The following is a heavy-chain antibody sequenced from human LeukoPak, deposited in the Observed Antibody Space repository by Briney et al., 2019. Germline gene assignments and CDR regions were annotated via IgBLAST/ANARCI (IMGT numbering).Heavy chain of an antibody. Sequence: VKVSCKASGGTFSKYTISWVRQRPGQGLEWMGGITPLFGTANYAQKFQGRVTITADESASTAYMELSSLRSEDTAVYYCAKGHYYGSGSLDYWGQGTLVTVSS. CDR3: AKGHYYGSGSLDY. D-gene: IGHD3-10*01. J-gene: IGHJ4*02. V-gene: IGHV1-69*01. CDR1: GGTFSKYT. CDR2: ITPLFGTA.